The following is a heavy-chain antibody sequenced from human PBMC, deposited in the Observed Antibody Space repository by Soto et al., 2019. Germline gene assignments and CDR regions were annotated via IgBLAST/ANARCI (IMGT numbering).Heavy chain of an antibody. V-gene: IGHV4-34*01. CDR1: GGSFSCYY. J-gene: IGHJ4*02. CDR3: ARKDRRGPAYFNY. CDR2: INHSGST. D-gene: IGHD2-2*01. Sequence: SETLSLTCAVYGGSFSCYYWSWIRQPPGKGLEWIGEINHSGSTNYNPSLKSRVTISVDTSKNQFSLKLSSVTAADTAVYYCARKDRRGPAYFNYWGQGTLVTVPS.